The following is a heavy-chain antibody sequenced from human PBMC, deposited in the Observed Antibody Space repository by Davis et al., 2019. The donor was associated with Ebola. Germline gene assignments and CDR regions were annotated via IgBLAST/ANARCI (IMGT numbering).Heavy chain of an antibody. CDR1: GGSFSGYY. V-gene: IGHV4-34*01. D-gene: IGHD5-18*01. CDR3: ARGGYLTAYFDY. CDR2: INHSGST. Sequence: MPSETLSLTCAVYGGSFSGYYWSWIRQPPGKGLEWIGEINHSGSTNYNPSLKSRVTISVDTSKNQFSLKLSSVTAADTAVYYCARGGYLTAYFDYWGQGTLVTVSS. J-gene: IGHJ4*02.